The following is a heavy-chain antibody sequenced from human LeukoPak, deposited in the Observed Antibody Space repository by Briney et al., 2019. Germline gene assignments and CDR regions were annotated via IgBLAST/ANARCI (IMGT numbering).Heavy chain of an antibody. Sequence: ASVKVSCKASGYTFSGYQVHWLRQAPGQGLEWMGRMNPSSGVTNYAQKFQGRVTMTRDTSINTAYLDLSALKSDDTAVYYCASRAASVTLGYWGQGTLVTVSS. D-gene: IGHD2-15*01. CDR2: MNPSSGVT. J-gene: IGHJ4*02. CDR1: GYTFSGYQ. CDR3: ASRAASVTLGY. V-gene: IGHV1-2*06.